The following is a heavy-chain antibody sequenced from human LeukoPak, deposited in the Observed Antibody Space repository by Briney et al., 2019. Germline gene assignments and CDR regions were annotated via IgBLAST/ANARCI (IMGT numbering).Heavy chain of an antibody. D-gene: IGHD1-1*01. CDR2: IDQDGSEK. CDR3: VREERYGGNSDY. J-gene: IGHJ4*02. V-gene: IGHV3-7*01. CDR1: GFSLSSHW. Sequence: PGGSLSLPYAASGFSLSSHWMSWVRQAPGKGLEWVANIDQDGSEKYYVDSVTGRFTISRDNAQNSLYLQMNSLRAEDTAVYYCVREERYGGNSDYWGQGSLSTVSS.